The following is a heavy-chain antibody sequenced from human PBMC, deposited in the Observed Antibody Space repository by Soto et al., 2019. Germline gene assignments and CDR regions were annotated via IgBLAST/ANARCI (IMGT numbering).Heavy chain of an antibody. J-gene: IGHJ4*02. D-gene: IGHD3-16*01. CDR3: SRLGFVGEGDF. V-gene: IGHV3-74*01. CDR1: GFTFNKYW. Sequence: EVQLVESGGGLVQPGGSLRLSCATSGFTFNKYWIHWVRQAPGEGLVWVSRNNGDGTHRDYAGSVRGRFSISRDFAQSTVFLQMNSLKDEDTAVYYCSRLGFVGEGDFWGQGIQVSVSS. CDR2: NNGDGTHR.